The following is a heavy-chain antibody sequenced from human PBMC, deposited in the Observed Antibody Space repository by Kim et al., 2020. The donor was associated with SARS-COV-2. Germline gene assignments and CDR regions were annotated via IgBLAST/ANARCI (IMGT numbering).Heavy chain of an antibody. CDR1: GGSFSGYY. J-gene: IGHJ4*02. CDR3: ASGIAAAG. Sequence: SETLSLTCAVYGGSFSGYYWSWIRQPPGKGLEWIGEINHSGSTNYNPSLKSRVTISVDTSKNQFSLKLSSVTAADTAVYYCASGIAAAGWGQGTLVTVPS. CDR2: INHSGST. D-gene: IGHD6-13*01. V-gene: IGHV4-34*01.